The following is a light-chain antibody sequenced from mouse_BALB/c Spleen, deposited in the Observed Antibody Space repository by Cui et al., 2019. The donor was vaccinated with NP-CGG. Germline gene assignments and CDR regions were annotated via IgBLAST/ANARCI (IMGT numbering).Light chain of an antibody. CDR3: ALWYSDHWV. V-gene: IGLV1*01. CDR1: TGAVTTSNY. CDR2: GTN. Sequence: QAVVTQEPALTTSPGETVTLTCRSSTGAVTTSNYANWVQEKPDHLFTGLIGGTNNRAPGVPARFSGSLIGSKAALTITGAQTEDEAIYFCALWYSDHWVFGGGTKLTVL. J-gene: IGLJ1*01.